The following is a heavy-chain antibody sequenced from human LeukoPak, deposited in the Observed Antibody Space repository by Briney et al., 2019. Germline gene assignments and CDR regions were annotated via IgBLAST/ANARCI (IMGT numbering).Heavy chain of an antibody. CDR2: ISAYNGNT. J-gene: IGHJ4*02. Sequence: ASVKVSCKASGYTFINYGISWVRQAPGQGLEWMGWISAYNGNTNYAQNLQGRVTMTTDASTSTAYMELRSLRSDDTAVYYCARGTSSSFDYWGQGTLVTVSS. V-gene: IGHV1-18*01. CDR1: GYTFINYG. D-gene: IGHD6-13*01. CDR3: ARGTSSSFDY.